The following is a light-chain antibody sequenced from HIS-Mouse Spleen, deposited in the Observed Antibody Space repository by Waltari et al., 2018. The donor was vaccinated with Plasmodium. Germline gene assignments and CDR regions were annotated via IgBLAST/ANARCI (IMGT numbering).Light chain of an antibody. CDR3: QSADSSGTYRV. V-gene: IGLV3-25*03. CDR1: ALPKQY. J-gene: IGLJ2*01. CDR2: KDS. Sequence: SYELTQPPSVSVSPGQPARITCSGDALPKQYAYWYPQKPGQAPVLVIYKDSERPSGIPERFSGSSSGTTVTLTISGVQAEDEADYYCQSADSSGTYRVFGGGTKLTVL.